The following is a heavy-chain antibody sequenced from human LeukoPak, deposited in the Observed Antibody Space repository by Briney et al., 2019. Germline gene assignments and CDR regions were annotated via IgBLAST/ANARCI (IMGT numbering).Heavy chain of an antibody. V-gene: IGHV1-46*01. CDR1: GYTFTSYY. CDR2: INPSGGRT. J-gene: IGHJ5*02. CDR3: ARASGYSSSRGDWFDP. D-gene: IGHD6-13*01. Sequence: ASVKVSCKASGYTFTSYYMHWVRQASGQGLEWMGIINPSGGRTSYAQKFQGRVTMTRDMSTSTVYMELSSLRSEDTAVYYCARASGYSSSRGDWFDPWGQGTLVTVSS.